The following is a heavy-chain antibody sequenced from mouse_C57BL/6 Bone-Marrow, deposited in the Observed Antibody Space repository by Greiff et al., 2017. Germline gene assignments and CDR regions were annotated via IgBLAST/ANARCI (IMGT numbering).Heavy chain of an antibody. Sequence: QVQLQQPGAELVKPGASVKLSCKASGYTFTSYWMHWVKQRPGRGLAWLGRIDPNSGGPKYNEKFKSKATLTVDKPSSTAYMQLSSLTSEDSAVYYCARYDYVAMDYWGQGTSVTVSS. CDR1: GYTFTSYW. J-gene: IGHJ4*01. CDR3: ARYDYVAMDY. CDR2: IDPNSGGP. V-gene: IGHV1-72*01.